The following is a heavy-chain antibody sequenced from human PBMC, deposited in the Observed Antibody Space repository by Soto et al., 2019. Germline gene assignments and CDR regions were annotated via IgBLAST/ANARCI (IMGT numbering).Heavy chain of an antibody. J-gene: IGHJ5*02. D-gene: IGHD2-15*01. CDR3: AREGGTDFRFDP. V-gene: IGHV4-34*01. Sequence: SETLSLTCAVYGGSFSGYYWSWIRQPPGKGLEWIGEINHSGSTNYNPSLKSRVTISVDTSKNQFSLKLSSVTAADTAVYYCAREGGTDFRFDPWGQGTLVTVSS. CDR1: GGSFSGYY. CDR2: INHSGST.